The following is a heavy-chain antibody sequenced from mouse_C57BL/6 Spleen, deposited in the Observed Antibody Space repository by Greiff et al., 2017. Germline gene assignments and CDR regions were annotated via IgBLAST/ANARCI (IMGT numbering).Heavy chain of an antibody. J-gene: IGHJ2*01. CDR2: IYPGSGST. V-gene: IGHV1-55*01. Sequence: QVQLKQSGAELVKPGASVKMSCKASGYTFTSYWITWVKQRPGQGLEWIGDIYPGSGSTNYNEKFKSKATLTVDTSSSTAYMQLSSLTSEDSAVYYCAREEGYDCYCYFDDWGKGTTLTVYS. D-gene: IGHD2-2*01. CDR3: AREEGYDCYCYFDD. CDR1: GYTFTSYW.